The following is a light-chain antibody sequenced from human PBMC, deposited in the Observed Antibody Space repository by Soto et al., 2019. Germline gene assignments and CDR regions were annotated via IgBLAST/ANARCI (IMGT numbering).Light chain of an antibody. CDR1: SGSIASNY. CDR2: EDN. Sequence: NFILTQSHSESESPGKTVTISCTRSSGSIASNYVQWYQQRPGSSPTTVIYEDNQRPSGVPDRFSGSIDSSSNSASLTISGLKTEDEADYYCQSYDSSKGVVFGGGTKLTVL. J-gene: IGLJ2*01. V-gene: IGLV6-57*01. CDR3: QSYDSSKGVV.